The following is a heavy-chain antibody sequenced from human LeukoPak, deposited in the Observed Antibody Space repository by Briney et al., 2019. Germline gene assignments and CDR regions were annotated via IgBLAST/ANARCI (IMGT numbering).Heavy chain of an antibody. CDR1: GYSFTSYS. J-gene: IGHJ4*02. Sequence: GESLKISCKGSGYSFTSYSIGWVRQMPGKGLEWMGIIYPRDSDTRYSSSFQGQVTISADKSINTAYLQWSSLKASDTAIYYCARTGYSSSSSDYWGQGTLVTVSS. D-gene: IGHD6-13*01. CDR2: IYPRDSDT. CDR3: ARTGYSSSSSDY. V-gene: IGHV5-51*01.